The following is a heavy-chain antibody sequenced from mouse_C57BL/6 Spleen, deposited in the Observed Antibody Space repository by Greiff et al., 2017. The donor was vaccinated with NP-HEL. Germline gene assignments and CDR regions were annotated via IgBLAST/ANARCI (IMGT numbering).Heavy chain of an antibody. CDR3: ARSGHYFDY. CDR1: GFTFTDYY. V-gene: IGHV7-3*01. J-gene: IGHJ2*01. Sequence: DVHLVESGGGLVQPGGSLSLSCAASGFTFTDYYMSWVRQPPGKALEWLGFIRNKANGYTTEYSASVKGRFTISRDNSQSILYLQMNALRAEDSATYYCARSGHYFDYGGQGTTLTVSS. CDR2: IRNKANGYTT.